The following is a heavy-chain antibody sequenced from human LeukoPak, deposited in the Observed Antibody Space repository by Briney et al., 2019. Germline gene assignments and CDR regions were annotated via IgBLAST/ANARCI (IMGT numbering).Heavy chain of an antibody. Sequence: PSETLSLTCTVSGGSISTYYWSWIRQPPGKGLEWIGYVYYSGSTNYNPPLKSRVTTLVDTSKNQFSLKLSSLTAADTAVYYCARDAAAGGSWFDPWGQGTLVTVSS. D-gene: IGHD6-13*01. CDR2: VYYSGST. V-gene: IGHV4-59*01. J-gene: IGHJ5*02. CDR3: ARDAAAGGSWFDP. CDR1: GGSISTYY.